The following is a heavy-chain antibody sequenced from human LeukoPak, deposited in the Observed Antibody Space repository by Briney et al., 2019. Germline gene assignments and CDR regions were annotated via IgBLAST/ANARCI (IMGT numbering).Heavy chain of an antibody. CDR3: AKDMGDVDTAIGH. CDR1: GGSFSGYY. D-gene: IGHD5-18*01. V-gene: IGHV4-34*01. Sequence: SETLSLTCAVYGGSFSGYYWSWIRQPPGKGLEWIGEINHSGSTNYNPSLKSRVTISVDTSKNQFSLKLSSVTAADTAVYYCAKDMGDVDTAIGHWGQGTLVTVSS. CDR2: INHSGST. J-gene: IGHJ4*02.